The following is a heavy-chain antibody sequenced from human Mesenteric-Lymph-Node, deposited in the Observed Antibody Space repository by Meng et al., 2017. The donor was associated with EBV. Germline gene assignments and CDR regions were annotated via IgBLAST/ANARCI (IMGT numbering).Heavy chain of an antibody. CDR1: GYKLTELS. J-gene: IGHJ4*02. D-gene: IGHD4-23*01. CDR3: AIRRNFGGSAPFDY. V-gene: IGHV1-24*01. Sequence: LGQAGAEVKKPGASVKGSCKFSGYKLTELSMHWGRQAPGKGLEWMGGFDPEDGETIYVQKFQGRVTMSEDTSTDTAYMEVSSLRSEDTAVYYCAIRRNFGGSAPFDYWGQGTLVTVSS. CDR2: FDPEDGET.